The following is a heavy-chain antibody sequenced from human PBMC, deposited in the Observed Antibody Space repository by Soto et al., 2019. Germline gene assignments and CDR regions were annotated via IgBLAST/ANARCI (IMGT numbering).Heavy chain of an antibody. D-gene: IGHD6-13*01. Sequence: ASVKVSCKASGYTFTSYGISWVRQAPGQGLEWMGWISAYNGNTNYAQKLQGRVTMTTDTSTSTAYMELRSLRSDDTAVYYCARDSAFREGLAAAGLWGQGNLVTVSS. V-gene: IGHV1-18*01. CDR3: ARDSAFREGLAAAGL. CDR2: ISAYNGNT. J-gene: IGHJ4*02. CDR1: GYTFTSYG.